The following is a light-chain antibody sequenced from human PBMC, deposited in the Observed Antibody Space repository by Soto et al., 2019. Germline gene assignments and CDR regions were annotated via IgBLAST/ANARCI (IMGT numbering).Light chain of an antibody. J-gene: IGLJ2*01. V-gene: IGLV4-69*01. CDR3: QTWGTGMEV. CDR2: LNSDGSQ. CDR1: SGHSSYA. Sequence: QSVLTQSPSASASLGASVTLTCTLSSGHSSYAIACHQQQPEKGPRYLMKLNSDGSQSKGDGIPDRFSGSSSGAERYLTISSLQSEDEADYYCQTWGTGMEVFGGGTKLTVL.